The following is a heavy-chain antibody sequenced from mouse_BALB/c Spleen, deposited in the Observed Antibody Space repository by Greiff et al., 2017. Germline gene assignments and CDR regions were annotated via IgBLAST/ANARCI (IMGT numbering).Heavy chain of an antibody. V-gene: IGHV14-3*02. CDR3: ARERYGDYDVY. CDR1: GFNIKDTY. D-gene: IGHD2-4*01. CDR2: IDPANGNT. Sequence: EVKVVESGAELVKPGASVKLSCTASGFNIKDTYMHWVKQRPEQGLEWIGRIDPANGNTKYDPKFQGKATITADTSSNTAYLQLSSLTSEDTAVYYCARERYGDYDVYWGQGTLVTVSA. J-gene: IGHJ3*01.